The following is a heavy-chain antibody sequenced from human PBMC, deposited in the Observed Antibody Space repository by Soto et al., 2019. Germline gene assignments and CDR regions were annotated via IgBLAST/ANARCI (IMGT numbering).Heavy chain of an antibody. D-gene: IGHD1-1*01. Sequence: GGSLRLSCTASGFTFGDYAMSWFRQAPGKGLEWVGFIRSKAYGGTTEYAASVKGRFTISRDDSKSIAYLQMNSLKTEDTAVYYCTRARQLERPRFDPWGQGTLVTVSS. CDR2: IRSKAYGGTT. CDR1: GFTFGDYA. J-gene: IGHJ5*02. V-gene: IGHV3-49*03. CDR3: TRARQLERPRFDP.